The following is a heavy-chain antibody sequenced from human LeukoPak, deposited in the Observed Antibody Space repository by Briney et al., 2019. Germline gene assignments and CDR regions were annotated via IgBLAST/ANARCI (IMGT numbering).Heavy chain of an antibody. CDR2: IYYSGST. Sequence: KTSETLSLTCTVSGGSISSYYWSWIRQPPGKGLEWIGYIYYSGSTNYNPSLKSRVTISVDTSKSQFSLKLSSVTAADTAVYYCARDEGLHYDFWSGYYRGAFDIWGQGTMVTVSS. CDR1: GGSISSYY. D-gene: IGHD3-3*01. J-gene: IGHJ3*02. V-gene: IGHV4-59*01. CDR3: ARDEGLHYDFWSGYYRGAFDI.